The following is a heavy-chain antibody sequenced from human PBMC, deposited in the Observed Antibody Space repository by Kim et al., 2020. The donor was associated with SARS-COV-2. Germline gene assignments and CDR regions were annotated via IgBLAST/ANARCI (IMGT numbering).Heavy chain of an antibody. J-gene: IGHJ4*02. CDR3: ARVPLTRSFDY. V-gene: IGHV4-34*01. D-gene: IGHD3-16*01. Sequence: NHNPTIKSRITMSVDTSKNQCSGKLSSMTAASTAVYYCARVPLTRSFDYWGQGTLVTVSS.